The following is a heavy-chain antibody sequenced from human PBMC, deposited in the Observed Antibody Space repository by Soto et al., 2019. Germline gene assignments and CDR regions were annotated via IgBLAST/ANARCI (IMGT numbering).Heavy chain of an antibody. CDR3: ARHLTYCSAGSCYSDFPYYGMDG. CDR1: GGSISSSSYY. J-gene: IGHJ6*02. Sequence: SETLSLTCTVSGGSISSSSYYWGWIRQPPGKGLEWIGSIFYSGSTYYNPSLKSRVTISVDTSKNQFSLKLSSVTAADTAVYYCARHLTYCSAGSCYSDFPYYGMDGWGQGTTVTVSS. D-gene: IGHD2-15*01. CDR2: IFYSGST. V-gene: IGHV4-39*01.